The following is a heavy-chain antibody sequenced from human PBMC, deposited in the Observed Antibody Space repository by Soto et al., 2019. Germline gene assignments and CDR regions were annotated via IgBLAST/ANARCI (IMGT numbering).Heavy chain of an antibody. CDR3: TTDPHIVVVVAASDY. D-gene: IGHD2-15*01. CDR2: IKSKTDGGTT. V-gene: IGHV3-15*01. J-gene: IGHJ4*02. CDR1: GFTFSNAW. Sequence: EVQLVESGGGLVKPGGSLRLSCAASGFTFSNAWMSWVRQAPGKGLERVGRIKSKTDGGTTDYAAPVKGRFTISRDDSKNTLYLQMNSLKTEDTAVYYCTTDPHIVVVVAASDYWGQGTLVTVSS.